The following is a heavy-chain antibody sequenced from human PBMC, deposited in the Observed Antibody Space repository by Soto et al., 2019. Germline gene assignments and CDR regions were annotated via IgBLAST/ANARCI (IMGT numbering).Heavy chain of an antibody. Sequence: SVKVSCKASGGTFSSYAISWVRQAPGQGLEWMGGIIPIFGTANYAQKFQGRVTITADESTSTAYMELSSLRSEDTAVYYCARSPPLRFLEWLSPHYYYYGMDVWGQGTTVTVSS. V-gene: IGHV1-69*13. CDR3: ARSPPLRFLEWLSPHYYYYGMDV. CDR1: GGTFSSYA. D-gene: IGHD3-3*01. CDR2: IIPIFGTA. J-gene: IGHJ6*02.